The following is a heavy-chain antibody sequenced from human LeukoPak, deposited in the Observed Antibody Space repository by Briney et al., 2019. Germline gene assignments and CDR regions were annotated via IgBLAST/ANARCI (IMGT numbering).Heavy chain of an antibody. V-gene: IGHV3-9*01. CDR1: GFTFDDYA. CDR2: ISWNSGSI. Sequence: GRSLRLSCAASGFTFDDYAMHWVRQAPGKGLEWVSGISWNSGSIGYADSVKGRFTISRDNAKDSLYLQMNSLRAEDTAVYYCARASGGYGDYELALFDYWGQGTLVTVSS. D-gene: IGHD4-17*01. J-gene: IGHJ4*02. CDR3: ARASGGYGDYELALFDY.